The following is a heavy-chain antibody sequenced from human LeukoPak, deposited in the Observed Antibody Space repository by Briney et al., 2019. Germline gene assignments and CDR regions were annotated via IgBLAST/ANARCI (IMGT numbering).Heavy chain of an antibody. V-gene: IGHV1-18*01. Sequence: ASVKVSCKASGYTFTSYGISWVRQAPGQGLEWMGWISAYNGNTNYAQKLQGRVTMTTDTATSTAYMELRSLRSDDPAVYYCARDNTSGYYDSSGYSPADYWGQGTLVTVSS. D-gene: IGHD3-22*01. CDR2: ISAYNGNT. J-gene: IGHJ4*02. CDR1: GYTFTSYG. CDR3: ARDNTSGYYDSSGYSPADY.